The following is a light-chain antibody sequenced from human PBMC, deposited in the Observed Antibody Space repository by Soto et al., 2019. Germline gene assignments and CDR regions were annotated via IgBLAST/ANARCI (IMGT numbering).Light chain of an antibody. V-gene: IGLV2-8*01. CDR2: DVN. Sequence: QSALTQPPSASGSPGQSVAISCTGTSSDVGGYNYVSWYQQNPGKAPKLMLYDVNKRPSGVPDRFSGSKSGNTASLTVSGLQAEDVADYYCSSYAGGNNWVFGGGTKLTVL. J-gene: IGLJ3*02. CDR3: SSYAGGNNWV. CDR1: SSDVGGYNY.